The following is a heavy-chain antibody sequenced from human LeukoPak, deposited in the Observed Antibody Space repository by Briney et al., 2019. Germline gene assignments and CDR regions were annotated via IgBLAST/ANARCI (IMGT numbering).Heavy chain of an antibody. CDR2: IYYSGTT. Sequence: KSSETLSLTCTVSGGSISSDYWSWIRQSPGKGLEWIGYIYYSGTTSYNPSLKSRVTISLDTSKNQFSLKLSSVTAADTAVYYCARVRIVVVAAVRAFDIWGQGTMVTVSS. CDR1: GGSISSDY. J-gene: IGHJ3*02. V-gene: IGHV4-59*12. CDR3: ARVRIVVVAAVRAFDI. D-gene: IGHD2-15*01.